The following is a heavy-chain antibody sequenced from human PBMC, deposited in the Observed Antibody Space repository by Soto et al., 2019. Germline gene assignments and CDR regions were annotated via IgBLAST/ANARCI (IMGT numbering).Heavy chain of an antibody. CDR1: GFSFSNFG. CDR3: AREEGALTG. D-gene: IGHD3-9*01. Sequence: QVLLVESGGGVVQPGRSLRLSCAASGFSFSNFGMYWVRQAPGKGLEWVTIIWYEGSNKYYADSVRGRFTVSRDNSKNTLYLQMNSLRGEDTAVYYCAREEGALTGWGQGTLVTVSS. CDR2: IWYEGSNK. J-gene: IGHJ4*02. V-gene: IGHV3-33*01.